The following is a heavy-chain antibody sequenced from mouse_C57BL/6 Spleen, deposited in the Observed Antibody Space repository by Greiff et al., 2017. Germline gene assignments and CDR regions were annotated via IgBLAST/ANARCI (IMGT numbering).Heavy chain of an antibody. D-gene: IGHD2-4*01. CDR1: GYTFTSYW. CDR2: IYPGSGST. CDR3: ASHYEYLYYAMDY. V-gene: IGHV1-55*01. Sequence: VKLQQPGAELVKPGASVKMSCKASGYTFTSYWITWVKQRPGQGLEWIGDIYPGSGSTNYNEKFKSKATLTVDTSSSTAYMQLSSLTSEDSAVYYCASHYEYLYYAMDYWGQGTSVTVSS. J-gene: IGHJ4*01.